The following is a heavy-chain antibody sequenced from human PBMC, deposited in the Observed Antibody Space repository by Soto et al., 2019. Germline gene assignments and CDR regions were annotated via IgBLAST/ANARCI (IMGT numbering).Heavy chain of an antibody. CDR2: ISWDGGST. D-gene: IGHD6-6*01. J-gene: IGHJ6*02. CDR1: GFTFDDYT. V-gene: IGHV3-43*01. Sequence: GGSLRLSCAASGFTFDDYTMHWVRQAPGKGLEWVSLISWDGGSTYYADSVKGRFTIPRNNSKNSLYLQMNSLRTEDTALYYCAKDIGMYSSSSPYYYYGMDVWGQGTTVTVSS. CDR3: AKDIGMYSSSSPYYYYGMDV.